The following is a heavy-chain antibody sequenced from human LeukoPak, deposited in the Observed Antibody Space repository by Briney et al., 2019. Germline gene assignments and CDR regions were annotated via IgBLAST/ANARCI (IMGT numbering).Heavy chain of an antibody. D-gene: IGHD6-13*01. V-gene: IGHV3-23*01. J-gene: IGHJ3*01. CDR2: IVGSASGT. CDR3: AKEVAEVGMGAFDF. CDR1: GFTFGNYA. Sequence: GGSLGLSWVVSGFTFGNYAMGWVRQAPGKGREWVSAIVGSASGTFYADSVKGRFTTSRDNSKNIVYLQMNSLRVEDTAVYYCAKEVAEVGMGAFDFWGQGTMVSVSS.